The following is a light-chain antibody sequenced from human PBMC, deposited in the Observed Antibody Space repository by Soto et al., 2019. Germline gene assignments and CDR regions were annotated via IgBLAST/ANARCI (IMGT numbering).Light chain of an antibody. V-gene: IGKV3-11*01. J-gene: IGKJ5*01. CDR1: QSISSY. CDR2: DAS. Sequence: EIVLTQSPATLSLSPGERATLSCRASQSISSYLAWYQQKLGQAPRLLIYDASNRATGVPARFSGSGSGTDFTLTISSLEPEDFAVYYCQQYGSSPITFGQGTRLEIK. CDR3: QQYGSSPIT.